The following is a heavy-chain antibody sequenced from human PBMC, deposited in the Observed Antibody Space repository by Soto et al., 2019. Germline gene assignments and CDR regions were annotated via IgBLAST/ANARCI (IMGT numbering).Heavy chain of an antibody. CDR1: GFTFTTSW. CDR3: ATTCGSGSSYRHFDY. V-gene: IGHV3-7*02. D-gene: IGHD3-10*01. CDR2: IKEDETEK. Sequence: PGGSLRLSCATSGFTFTTSWMNWVRQAPGKGLEWVANIKEDETEKNYVDSVKGRFTISRDNAKNSVHLQMNSLRAEDSAVYYCATTCGSGSSYRHFDYLGQGTLVTVSS. J-gene: IGHJ4*02.